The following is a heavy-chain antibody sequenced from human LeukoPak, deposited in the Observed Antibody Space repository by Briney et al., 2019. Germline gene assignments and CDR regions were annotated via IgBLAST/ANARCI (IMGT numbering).Heavy chain of an antibody. J-gene: IGHJ5*02. Sequence: ASVKVSCKASGYTFTSYYMHWVRQAPGQGLEWMGIINPSGGSTSYAQKFQGRVTMTRDTSTSTVYMELSSLRSEDTAVYYCARTYAAYFDSSGYYLDRRWFDPWGQGALVTVSS. V-gene: IGHV1-46*01. CDR2: INPSGGST. D-gene: IGHD3-22*01. CDR1: GYTFTSYY. CDR3: ARTYAAYFDSSGYYLDRRWFDP.